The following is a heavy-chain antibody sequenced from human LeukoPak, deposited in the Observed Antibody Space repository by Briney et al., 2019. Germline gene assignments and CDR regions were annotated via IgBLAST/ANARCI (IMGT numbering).Heavy chain of an antibody. D-gene: IGHD3-22*01. Sequence: ASVKVSCKASGYTFTCYYMHWVRQAPGQGLEWMGWINPNSGGTNYAQKFQGRVTMTRDTTISTAYMELSRLRSDDTAVYYCGRSDYYDSSGADYWGQGTLVTVSS. CDR1: GYTFTCYY. CDR3: GRSDYYDSSGADY. V-gene: IGHV1-2*02. CDR2: INPNSGGT. J-gene: IGHJ4*02.